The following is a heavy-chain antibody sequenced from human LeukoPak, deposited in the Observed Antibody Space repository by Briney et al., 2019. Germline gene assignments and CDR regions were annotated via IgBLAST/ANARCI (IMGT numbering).Heavy chain of an antibody. V-gene: IGHV4-59*08. CDR1: GGSISSYY. Sequence: KASETLSLTCTVSGGSISSYYWSWIRQPPGKGLEWIGYIYYSGSTYYNPSLKSRVTISVNTSEKQFSLKLSSVTAADTAVYWCARGQLGDAFDIWGQGTMVTVSS. CDR3: ARGQLGDAFDI. J-gene: IGHJ3*02. D-gene: IGHD1-26*01. CDR2: IYYSGST.